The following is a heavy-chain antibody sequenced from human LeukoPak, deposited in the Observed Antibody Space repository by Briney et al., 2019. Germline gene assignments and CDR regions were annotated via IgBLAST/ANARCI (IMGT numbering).Heavy chain of an antibody. CDR3: AREPDLGSVGATTHDAFDI. D-gene: IGHD1-26*01. Sequence: PGGSLRLSCAASGFTFSNAWMNWVRQAPGKGLEWVGRIKSKTGGGTTDYAAPVKGRFTISRDDSKNTLYLQMNSLKTEDTAVYYCAREPDLGSVGATTHDAFDIWGQGTMVTVSS. V-gene: IGHV3-15*07. CDR1: GFTFSNAW. CDR2: IKSKTGGGTT. J-gene: IGHJ3*02.